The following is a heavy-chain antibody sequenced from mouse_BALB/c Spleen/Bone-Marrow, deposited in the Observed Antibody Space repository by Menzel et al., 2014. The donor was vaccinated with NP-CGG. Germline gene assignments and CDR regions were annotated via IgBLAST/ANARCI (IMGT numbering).Heavy chain of an antibody. V-gene: IGHV1S29*02. CDR3: ARSYYYGSGFGWFAY. CDR1: GYTFTDYN. D-gene: IGHD1-1*01. Sequence: VQLQHPGPELVKPGASVKISCKASGYTFTDYNIHWVKQSHGKSLEWIGYIYPYNGGTGYNQKFKSKATLTVDNSSSTAYMELRSLASEDSAVYYCARSYYYGSGFGWFAYWGQGTLVTVSA. J-gene: IGHJ3*01. CDR2: IYPYNGGT.